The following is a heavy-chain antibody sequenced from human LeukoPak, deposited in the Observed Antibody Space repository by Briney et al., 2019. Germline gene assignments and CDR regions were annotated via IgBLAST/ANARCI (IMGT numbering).Heavy chain of an antibody. Sequence: GGSLRLSCAASGFTFSSYAMHWVRQAPGKGLEWVAVISYDGSNKYYADSVKGRFTISRDNSKNTLYLQMNSLRAEDTAVYYCANAGYDYGSGSYYNWFDPWGQGTLVTVSS. D-gene: IGHD3-10*01. CDR2: ISYDGSNK. J-gene: IGHJ5*02. CDR3: ANAGYDYGSGSYYNWFDP. CDR1: GFTFSSYA. V-gene: IGHV3-30*04.